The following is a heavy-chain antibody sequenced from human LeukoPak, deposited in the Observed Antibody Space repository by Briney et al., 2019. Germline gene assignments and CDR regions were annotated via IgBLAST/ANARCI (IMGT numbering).Heavy chain of an antibody. Sequence: PSKTLSLTCTVSGGSISSYYWSWIRQPLGKGLEWIGYIYYSGSTNYNPSLKSRVTISVDTSKNQFSLKLSSVTAADTAVYYCARDAAGMIDYWGQGTLVTVSS. V-gene: IGHV4-59*01. CDR3: ARDAAGMIDY. CDR2: IYYSGST. D-gene: IGHD1-1*01. CDR1: GGSISSYY. J-gene: IGHJ4*02.